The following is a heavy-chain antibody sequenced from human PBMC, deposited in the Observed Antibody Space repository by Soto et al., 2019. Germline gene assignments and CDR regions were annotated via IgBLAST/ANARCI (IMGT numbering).Heavy chain of an antibody. CDR2: IYYTGST. CDR1: GGAISTYY. J-gene: IGHJ4*02. Sequence: SETLSLTCTVSGGAISTYYWSWIRQPPGKGLEWIGYIYYTGSTKYNPSLKSRVTISVDTSKNQLSLKLSSVTAADTAVYYCARIGLYYGDDYYYPDYGGRGTLVPVSS. V-gene: IGHV4-59*01. D-gene: IGHD2-21*01. CDR3: ARIGLYYGDDYYYPDY.